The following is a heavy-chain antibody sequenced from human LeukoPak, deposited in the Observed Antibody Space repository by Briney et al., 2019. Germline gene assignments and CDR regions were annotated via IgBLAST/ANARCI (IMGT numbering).Heavy chain of an antibody. Sequence: GGSLRLSCAASGFTVSSNYMSWVRQAPGKGLESVSVIYSGGSTYYADSVKGRFTISRDNSKNTLYLQMNSLRAEDTAVYYCARDNYYGSGSYYNKVYGMDVWGQGTTVTVSS. CDR3: ARDNYYGSGSYYNKVYGMDV. J-gene: IGHJ6*02. CDR1: GFTVSSNY. D-gene: IGHD3-10*01. V-gene: IGHV3-53*01. CDR2: IYSGGST.